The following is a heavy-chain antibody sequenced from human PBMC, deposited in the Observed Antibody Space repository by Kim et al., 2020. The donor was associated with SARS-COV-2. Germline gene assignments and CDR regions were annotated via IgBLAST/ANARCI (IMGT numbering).Heavy chain of an antibody. CDR3: ARVRDSSGWYPRVSP. Sequence: SETLSLTCTVSGGSISSSSYYWGWIRQPPGKGLEWIGSIYYSGSTYYNPSLKSRVTISVDTSKNQFSLKLSSVTAADTAVYYCARVRDSSGWYPRVSPWGQGTLVTVSS. D-gene: IGHD6-19*01. CDR2: IYYSGST. V-gene: IGHV4-39*07. J-gene: IGHJ4*02. CDR1: GGSISSSSYY.